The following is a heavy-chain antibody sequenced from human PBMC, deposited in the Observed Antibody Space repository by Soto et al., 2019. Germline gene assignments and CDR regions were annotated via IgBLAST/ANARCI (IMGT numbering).Heavy chain of an antibody. Sequence: LRLSCAASGFTFTRYSMNWVRQAPGKGLEWVSSISSTTNYIYYGDSMKGRFTISRDNGKNSLYLEMHSLRAEDTAVYYCARESEDLTSNFDYWGQGTLGTVSS. J-gene: IGHJ4*02. CDR2: ISSTTNYI. CDR3: ARESEDLTSNFDY. CDR1: GFTFTRYS. V-gene: IGHV3-21*06.